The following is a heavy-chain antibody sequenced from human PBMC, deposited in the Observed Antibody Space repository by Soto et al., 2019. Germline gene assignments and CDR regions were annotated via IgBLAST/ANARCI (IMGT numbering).Heavy chain of an antibody. J-gene: IGHJ4*02. Sequence: QVQLQESGPGLVKPSQTLSLTCTVSGVSISRGDDYWTWIRQHPGKGLEWIGYIYYSGSTYYNPALKSRLTISVDMSKNQFSLTLSSVTAADPAVYYCARGWAAAAGVDYWGQGTLVTVSS. CDR3: ARGWAAAAGVDY. CDR2: IYYSGST. D-gene: IGHD6-13*01. CDR1: GVSISRGDDY. V-gene: IGHV4-31*03.